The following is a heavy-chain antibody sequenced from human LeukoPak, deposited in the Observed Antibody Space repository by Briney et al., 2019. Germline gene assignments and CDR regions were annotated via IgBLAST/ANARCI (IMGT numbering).Heavy chain of an antibody. D-gene: IGHD2-15*01. CDR1: GGSTSSYY. CDR3: ARGRGYIRYYYYMDV. CDR2: IYTSGST. Sequence: SETLSLTCTVSGGSTSSYYWSWIRQPAGEGLEWIGRIYTSGSTNYNPSLKSRVTMSVDTSKNQFSLKLSSVTAADTAVYYCARGRGYIRYYYYMDVWDKGTTVTVSS. J-gene: IGHJ6*03. V-gene: IGHV4-4*07.